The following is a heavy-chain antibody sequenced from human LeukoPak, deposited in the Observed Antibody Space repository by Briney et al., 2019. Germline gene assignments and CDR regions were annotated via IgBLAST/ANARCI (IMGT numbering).Heavy chain of an antibody. V-gene: IGHV3-48*02. CDR1: GFTFSSYS. D-gene: IGHD6-19*01. J-gene: IGHJ6*02. Sequence: GGSLRLSCAASGFTFSSYSMNWVRQAPGKGLEWVSFISSSSSTIYYADSVKGRFTISRDNAKNSLYLQMNSLRDEDTAVYYCARDGSSSGWQYYYGMDAWGQGTTVTVSS. CDR2: ISSSSSTI. CDR3: ARDGSSSGWQYYYGMDA.